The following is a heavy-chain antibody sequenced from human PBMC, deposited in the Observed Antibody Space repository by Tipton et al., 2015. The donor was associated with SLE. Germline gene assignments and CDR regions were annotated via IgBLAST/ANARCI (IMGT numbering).Heavy chain of an antibody. Sequence: TLSLTCTVSGGSISSSNYYWSWIRQPPGKGLEWIGYIYYSGSTNYNPSLKSRVTISVDTSKNQFSLKLSSVTAADTAVYYCARAGRDFWSGGAEYFQHWGQGTLVTVSS. CDR1: GGSISSSNYY. CDR2: IYYSGST. V-gene: IGHV4-61*01. CDR3: ARAGRDFWSGGAEYFQH. D-gene: IGHD3-3*01. J-gene: IGHJ1*01.